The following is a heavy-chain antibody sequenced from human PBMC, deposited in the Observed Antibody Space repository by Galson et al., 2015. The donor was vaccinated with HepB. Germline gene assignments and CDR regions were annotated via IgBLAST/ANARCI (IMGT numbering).Heavy chain of an antibody. CDR2: INPNSGGT. CDR3: ARDCGYCSSTSCSNWFDP. Sequence: SVKVSCKASGYTFTGYYMHWVRQAPGQGLEWMGWINPNSGGTNYAQKFQGWVTMTRDTSISTAYMELSRLRSDDTAVYYCARDCGYCSSTSCSNWFDPWGQGTLVTVSS. D-gene: IGHD2-2*01. CDR1: GYTFTGYY. J-gene: IGHJ5*02. V-gene: IGHV1-2*04.